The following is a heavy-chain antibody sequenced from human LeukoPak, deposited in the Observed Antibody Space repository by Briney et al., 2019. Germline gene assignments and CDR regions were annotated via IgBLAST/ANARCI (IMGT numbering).Heavy chain of an antibody. Sequence: PSETLSLTCTVSGGSISSGGYYWSWIRQHPGKGLERIGYIYYSGSTYYNPSLKSRVTISADTSKNQYSLNLNSVTAADTAVYYCARARSAAGNFDYWGRGTLVTVSS. J-gene: IGHJ4*02. CDR1: GGSISSGGYY. V-gene: IGHV4-31*03. CDR2: IYYSGST. D-gene: IGHD6-19*01. CDR3: ARARSAAGNFDY.